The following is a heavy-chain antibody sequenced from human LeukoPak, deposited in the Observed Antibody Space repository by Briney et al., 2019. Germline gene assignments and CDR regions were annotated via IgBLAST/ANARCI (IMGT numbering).Heavy chain of an antibody. J-gene: IGHJ4*02. V-gene: IGHV3-23*01. D-gene: IGHD3-10*01. CDR1: GFTFSSYA. Sequence: GGSLRLSCAASGFTFSSYAMSWVRQAPGKGLEWVSAISGSGGSTYYADSVKGRFTISRDNSKNTLYLQMNSLRAEDTAVYYCAKDPGWFGDFVYYFDYWGQGTLVTVSS. CDR3: AKDPGWFGDFVYYFDY. CDR2: ISGSGGST.